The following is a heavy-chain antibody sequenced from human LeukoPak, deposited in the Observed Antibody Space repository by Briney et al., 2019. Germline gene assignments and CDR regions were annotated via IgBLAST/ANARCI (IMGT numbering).Heavy chain of an antibody. V-gene: IGHV4-59*12. D-gene: IGHD2-2*01. CDR1: GGSISSYY. Sequence: SETLSLTCTVSGGSISSYYWSWIRQPPGKGLEWIGYIHHSGSTNYNPSLKSRVTISVDTSKNQFSLKLSSVTAADTAVYYCAREAVDDAFDIWGQGTMVTVSS. CDR2: IHHSGST. J-gene: IGHJ3*02. CDR3: AREAVDDAFDI.